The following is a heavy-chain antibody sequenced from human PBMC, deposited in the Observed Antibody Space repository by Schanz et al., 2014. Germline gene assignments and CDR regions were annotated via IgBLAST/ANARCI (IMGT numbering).Heavy chain of an antibody. CDR2: ISDSGDST. V-gene: IGHV3-11*01. CDR3: AKHVRSLTGNDY. D-gene: IGHD3-9*01. CDR1: GFTFSDYY. J-gene: IGHJ4*02. Sequence: QVQLVDSGGGLVKPGGSLRLSCAASGFTFSDYYMTWIRQAPGKGLEWVSDISDSGDSTHYADSVKGRFTISRDNAKNSLFLQMNSLSAEDTAVYYCAKHVRSLTGNDYWGQGTLVAVSS.